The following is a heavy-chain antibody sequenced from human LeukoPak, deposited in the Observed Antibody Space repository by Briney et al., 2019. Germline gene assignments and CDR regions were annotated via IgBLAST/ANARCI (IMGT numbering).Heavy chain of an antibody. CDR2: ISDSGTST. CDR1: GFTFSNYA. CDR3: AKVPYSDYGSGRPPFMDV. V-gene: IGHV3-23*01. J-gene: IGHJ6*02. D-gene: IGHD3-10*01. Sequence: PGGSLRLSCAASGFTFSNYAMSWVRQAPGKGLEWVSTISDSGTSTYYADSVKSRLTIYRDNSKDTLYLQMDSLRGEHTAIYYCAKVPYSDYGSGRPPFMDVWGQGTAVGVSS.